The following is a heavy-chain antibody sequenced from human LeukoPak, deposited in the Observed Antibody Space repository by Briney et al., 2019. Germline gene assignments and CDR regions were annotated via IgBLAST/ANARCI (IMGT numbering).Heavy chain of an antibody. CDR3: ARILLTGTGRGYSDY. Sequence: PGGSLRLSCAASGFTFSSYSMNWVRQAPGKGLEWVSYISSSSSTIYYADSVKGRFTISRDNSKNTLFLQMNSLRAEDTALYYCARILLTGTGRGYSDYWGQGVLVTVSS. CDR2: ISSSSSTI. J-gene: IGHJ4*02. CDR1: GFTFSSYS. D-gene: IGHD1-7*01. V-gene: IGHV3-48*01.